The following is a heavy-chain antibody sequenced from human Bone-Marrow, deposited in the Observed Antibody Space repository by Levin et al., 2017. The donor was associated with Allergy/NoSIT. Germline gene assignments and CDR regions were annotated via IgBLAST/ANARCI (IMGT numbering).Heavy chain of an antibody. CDR3: ARGTYCSGGSCYLALRRHNWFDP. CDR2: IYYSGST. CDR1: GGSISSYY. D-gene: IGHD2-15*01. Sequence: PSETLSLTCTVSGGSISSYYWSWIRQPPGKGLEWIGYIYYSGSTNYNPSLKSRVTISVDTSKNQFSLKLSSVTAADTAVYYCARGTYCSGGSCYLALRRHNWFDPWGQGTLVTVSS. J-gene: IGHJ5*02. V-gene: IGHV4-59*01.